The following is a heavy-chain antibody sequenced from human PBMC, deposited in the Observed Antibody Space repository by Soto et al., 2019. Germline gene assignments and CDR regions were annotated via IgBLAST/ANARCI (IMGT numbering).Heavy chain of an antibody. CDR2: MNPNSGNT. V-gene: IGHV1-8*01. CDR3: ARLNYDSSGYLKNNWFDP. D-gene: IGHD3-22*01. Sequence: ASVKVSCKASGYTFTSYDINWVRQATGQGLEWMGWMNPNSGNTGYAQKFQGRVTMTRNTSISTAYMELSSLRSEDTAVYYCARLNYDSSGYLKNNWFDPWGQGTLVTVSS. J-gene: IGHJ5*02. CDR1: GYTFTSYD.